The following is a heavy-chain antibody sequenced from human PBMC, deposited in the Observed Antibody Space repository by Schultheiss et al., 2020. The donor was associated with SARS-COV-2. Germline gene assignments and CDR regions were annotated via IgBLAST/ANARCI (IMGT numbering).Heavy chain of an antibody. CDR2: IYPGDSDT. V-gene: IGHV5-51*01. CDR3: ARRSSSSSGDFNY. Sequence: KVSCKGSGYSFTSYWIGWVRQMPGKGLEWMGIIYPGDSDTRYSPSFQGQVTISADKSISTAYLQWSSLKASDTAMYYCARRSSSSSGDFNYWGQGTLVTVSS. CDR1: GYSFTSYW. D-gene: IGHD6-13*01. J-gene: IGHJ4*02.